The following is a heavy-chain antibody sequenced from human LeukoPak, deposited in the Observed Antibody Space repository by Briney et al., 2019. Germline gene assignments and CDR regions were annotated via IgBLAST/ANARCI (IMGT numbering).Heavy chain of an antibody. Sequence: GGSLRLSCAASEFSFTTYGMHWIRQAPGKGLEWTSYTSSSDKTIHYADSVKGRFTISRDNSKNSLFVQMNSLRAEDTAVYFCAKSRSGSANWALQIFDNWGQGTLVTVSS. V-gene: IGHV3-48*01. CDR2: TSSSDKTI. CDR1: EFSFTTYG. J-gene: IGHJ4*02. CDR3: AKSRSGSANWALQIFDN. D-gene: IGHD1-1*01.